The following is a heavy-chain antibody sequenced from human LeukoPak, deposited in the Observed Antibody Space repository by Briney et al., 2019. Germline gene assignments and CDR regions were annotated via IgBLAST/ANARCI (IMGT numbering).Heavy chain of an antibody. V-gene: IGHV5-51*01. D-gene: IGHD6-6*01. CDR2: IYPGDSDT. Sequence: GESLKISCRVSGYSFPNYWIGWVRQKPGKGLEWMAIIYPGDSDTRYSPSFRGQVSISADKSINTAYLQWNSLGASDTAIYYCARPISASSGGRYFFDYWGQGTLVTVSS. J-gene: IGHJ4*02. CDR1: GYSFPNYW. CDR3: ARPISASSGGRYFFDY.